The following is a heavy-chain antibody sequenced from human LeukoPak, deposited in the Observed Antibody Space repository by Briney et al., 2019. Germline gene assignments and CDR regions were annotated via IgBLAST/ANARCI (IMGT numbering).Heavy chain of an antibody. CDR3: ARLESSGYYPFDY. V-gene: IGHV4-59*08. CDR2: IYYSRST. J-gene: IGHJ4*02. CDR1: GGSISSYY. Sequence: PSETLSLTCTVSGGSISSYYWSWLRQPPGKGLEWIGNIYYSRSTNYNPSLKSRVTMSVDTSKNQFSLKLRSVTAADTAVYYCARLESSGYYPFDYWGQGTLVTVSS. D-gene: IGHD3-22*01.